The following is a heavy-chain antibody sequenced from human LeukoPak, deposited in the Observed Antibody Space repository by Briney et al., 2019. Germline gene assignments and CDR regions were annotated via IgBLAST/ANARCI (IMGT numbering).Heavy chain of an antibody. CDR1: GFTFSSDS. CDR3: ASILGYCSSTSCYYYYGMDV. Sequence: PGGSLRLSCAASGFTFSSDSMNWVRQAPGKGREWVSSISRSRSYIYYADSVKGRFTISRDNAKNSLYLQMNSLRADDTAVYYCASILGYCSSTSCYYYYGMDVWGQGTTVTVSS. CDR2: ISRSRSYI. D-gene: IGHD2-2*01. V-gene: IGHV3-21*01. J-gene: IGHJ6*02.